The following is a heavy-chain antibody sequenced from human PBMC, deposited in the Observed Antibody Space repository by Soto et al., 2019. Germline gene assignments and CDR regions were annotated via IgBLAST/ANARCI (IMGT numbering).Heavy chain of an antibody. Sequence: PGGSLRLSCAASGFTFSSYAMSWVRQAPGKGLEWVSAISGSGGSTYYADSVKGRFTITRDNSKNTLYQQMNSMRAEDTSVYYCAKDAWLWFGESIYYYYGMDVWGQGTTVTVSS. CDR2: ISGSGGST. CDR1: GFTFSSYA. CDR3: AKDAWLWFGESIYYYYGMDV. J-gene: IGHJ6*02. V-gene: IGHV3-23*01. D-gene: IGHD3-10*01.